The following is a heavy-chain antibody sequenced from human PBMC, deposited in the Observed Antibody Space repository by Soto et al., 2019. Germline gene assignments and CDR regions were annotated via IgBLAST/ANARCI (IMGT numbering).Heavy chain of an antibody. D-gene: IGHD4-17*01. V-gene: IGHV3-23*01. CDR3: AKYPRYGDYGNYYYGMDV. J-gene: IGHJ6*02. CDR1: GFTFRSYA. Sequence: GGSLRLSCASSGFTFRSYAMRWVRQAPGKGLEWVAVITGGGGSKYYADSVKGRFTISRDNSKNTLYLQMNSLRAEDTAVYYCAKYPRYGDYGNYYYGMDVWGQGTTVTVSS. CDR2: ITGGGGSK.